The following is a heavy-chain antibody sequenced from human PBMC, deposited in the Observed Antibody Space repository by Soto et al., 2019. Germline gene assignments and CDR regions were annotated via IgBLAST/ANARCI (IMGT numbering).Heavy chain of an antibody. J-gene: IGHJ4*02. D-gene: IGHD7-27*01. CDR1: GESFSGYY. CDR3: ARRFSWGLTTSTFYYFDY. Sequence: QVQLQQWGAGLLKPSETLSLTCAVYGESFSGYYWSWIRQPPGKGLEWIGEINHSGSTNYNPSLKIRVTISLATSKDQFSRKLSSVTAADTAVYYCARRFSWGLTTSTFYYFDYWGQGTLVTVSS. CDR2: INHSGST. V-gene: IGHV4-34*01.